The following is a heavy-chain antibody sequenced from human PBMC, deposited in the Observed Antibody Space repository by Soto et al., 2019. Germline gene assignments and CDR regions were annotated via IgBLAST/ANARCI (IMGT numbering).Heavy chain of an antibody. V-gene: IGHV1-2*04. CDR1: GYSFTDYH. Sequence: ASVKVSCKASGYSFTDYHIHWVRQAPGQGLEWLGRINPKSGGTSTAQKFQGWVTMTTDTSISTASMELTRLTSDDTAIYYCARGDSTDCSNGGWSFYYNPDLDVWG. CDR3: ARGDSTDCSNGGWSFYYNPDLDV. J-gene: IGHJ6*02. CDR2: INPKSGGT. D-gene: IGHD2-8*01.